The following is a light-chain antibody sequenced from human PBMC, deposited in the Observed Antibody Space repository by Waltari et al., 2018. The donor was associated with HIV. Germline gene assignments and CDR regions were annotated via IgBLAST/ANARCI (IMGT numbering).Light chain of an antibody. V-gene: IGKV3-15*01. J-gene: IGKJ5*01. CDR1: QSVSTN. CDR3: QQYDDWPPIT. CDR2: GAT. Sequence: EVVMTQSPVAVSVSPGERDTLSRSASQSVSTNLAWYQQNSGQGPRLLIYGATTMATGIPASFISSGSGTEFSLTISSLQSEDFAVYFCQQYDDWPPITFGQGTRLEIK.